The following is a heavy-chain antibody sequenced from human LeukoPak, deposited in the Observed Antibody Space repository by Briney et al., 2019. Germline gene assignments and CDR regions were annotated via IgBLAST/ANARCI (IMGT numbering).Heavy chain of an antibody. CDR3: ARDPVTYFDISTGSYSSISPDY. V-gene: IGHV3-23*01. J-gene: IGHJ4*02. Sequence: GGSLTLSCSASGFTFSSYAMSWVRHPPGEGLEWDFAIIGIGGSTYYADSVKGRSTISRDNSKNTLYLQMNSVRAADTAMYYCARDPVTYFDISTGSYSSISPDYWGQGALVTVPS. CDR1: GFTFSSYA. D-gene: IGHD3-9*01. CDR2: IIGIGGST.